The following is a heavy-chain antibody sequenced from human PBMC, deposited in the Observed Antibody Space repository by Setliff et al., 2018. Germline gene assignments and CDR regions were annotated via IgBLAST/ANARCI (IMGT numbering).Heavy chain of an antibody. D-gene: IGHD3-3*01. CDR3: ARMSGFQYMDV. CDR2: IYYSGST. CDR1: GGSLSGSSDY. Sequence: PSETLSLTCSVSGGSLSGSSDYWGWIRQPPGKGLEWIASIYYSGSTYYNPSLKSRVTISVDTSKNQFSLKLSSVTAADTAVYYCARMSGFQYMDVWGKGTTVTVSS. J-gene: IGHJ6*03. V-gene: IGHV4-39*01.